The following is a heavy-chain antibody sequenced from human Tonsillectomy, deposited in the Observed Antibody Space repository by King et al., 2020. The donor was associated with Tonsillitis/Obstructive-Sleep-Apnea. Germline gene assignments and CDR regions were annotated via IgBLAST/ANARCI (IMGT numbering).Heavy chain of an antibody. CDR1: GFTFSSYA. D-gene: IGHD2-2*01. Sequence: VQLVESGGGVVQPGRSLRLSCAASGFTFSSYAMHWVRQAPGKGLEGVAVISYDGSNKYYADSVKGRFTISRDNSKNTLYLQMNSLRAEDTAVYYCARVLGVVVPAAGFDYWGQGTLVTVSS. CDR2: ISYDGSNK. J-gene: IGHJ4*02. V-gene: IGHV3-30*01. CDR3: ARVLGVVVPAAGFDY.